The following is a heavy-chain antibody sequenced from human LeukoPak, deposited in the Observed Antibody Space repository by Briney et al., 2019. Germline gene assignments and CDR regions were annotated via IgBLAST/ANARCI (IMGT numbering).Heavy chain of an antibody. CDR3: AKVIGSSSYFDY. CDR2: ISGSGGST. D-gene: IGHD6-6*01. J-gene: IGHJ4*02. Sequence: GGSLRLSCAASGFTFSSYAMSWVRQAPGKGPEWVSAISGSGGSTYYADSVKGRFTISRDNSKNTLYLQMNSLRAEDTAVYYCAKVIGSSSYFDYWGQGTLVTVSS. CDR1: GFTFSSYA. V-gene: IGHV3-23*01.